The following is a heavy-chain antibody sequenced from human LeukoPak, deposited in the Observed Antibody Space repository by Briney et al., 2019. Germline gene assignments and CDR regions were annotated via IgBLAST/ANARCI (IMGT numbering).Heavy chain of an antibody. J-gene: IGHJ5*02. D-gene: IGHD3-10*01. V-gene: IGHV4-34*01. CDR3: ARTREPYYYGSGSYYA. CDR2: ISHGGST. Sequence: SETLSLTCSVYGGSFSGYFWSWIRQPPGKGPEWIGEISHGGSTIYNPSLKSRITISVDTSKNQFSLRLNSVTAADTAVYYCARTREPYYYGSGSYYAWGQGTLVTVSS. CDR1: GGSFSGYF.